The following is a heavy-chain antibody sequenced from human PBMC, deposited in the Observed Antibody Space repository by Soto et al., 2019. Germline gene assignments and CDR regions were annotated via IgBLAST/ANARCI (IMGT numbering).Heavy chain of an antibody. J-gene: IGHJ6*02. V-gene: IGHV1-69*06. CDR2: IIPIFGTA. Sequence: GASVKVSCKASGGTFSSYAISWVRQAPGQGLEWMGGIIPIFGTANYAQKFQGRVAITADKSTSTAYMELSSLRSEDTAVYYCAREVDTAMVTSNYYYYYGMDVWGQGTTVTVSS. CDR1: GGTFSSYA. CDR3: AREVDTAMVTSNYYYYYGMDV. D-gene: IGHD5-18*01.